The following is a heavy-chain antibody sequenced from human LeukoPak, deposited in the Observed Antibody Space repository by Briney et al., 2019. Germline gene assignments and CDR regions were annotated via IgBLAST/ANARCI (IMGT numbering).Heavy chain of an antibody. D-gene: IGHD2-2*01. CDR1: GFTFSDYY. CDR2: ISSSSSYT. Sequence: GGSLRLSCAASGFTFSDYYMSWIRQAPGKGLEWVSYISSSSSYTNYADSVKGRFTISRDNAKNSLYLQMNSLRAEDTAVYYCTRDPCSSTSCYGGSYYFDYWGQGTLVTVSS. CDR3: TRDPCSSTSCYGGSYYFDY. V-gene: IGHV3-11*06. J-gene: IGHJ4*02.